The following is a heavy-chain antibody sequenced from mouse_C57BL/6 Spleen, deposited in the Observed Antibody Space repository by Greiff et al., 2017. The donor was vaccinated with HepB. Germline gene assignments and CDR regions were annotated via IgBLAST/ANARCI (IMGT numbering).Heavy chain of an antibody. CDR1: GFTFSDYG. V-gene: IGHV5-17*01. CDR2: ISSGSSTI. CDR3: ARRQDYDGGAMDY. D-gene: IGHD2-4*01. J-gene: IGHJ4*01. Sequence: EVQRVESGGGLVKPGGSLKLSCAASGFTFSDYGMHWVRQAPEKGLEWVAYISSGSSTIYYADTVKGRFTISRNNAKNTLFLQMTSLRSEDTAMYYCARRQDYDGGAMDYWGQGTSVTVSS.